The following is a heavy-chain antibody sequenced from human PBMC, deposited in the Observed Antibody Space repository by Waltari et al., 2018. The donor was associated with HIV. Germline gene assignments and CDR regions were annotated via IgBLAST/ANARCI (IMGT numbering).Heavy chain of an antibody. CDR2: IIPLSGTI. D-gene: IGHD2-2*01. V-gene: IGHV1-69*12. Sequence: QVQAVQSGAEVKKPGSSVTVSCRASGDPFGSYGISWVCQAPGQGLEWMGGIIPLSGTINYAQKFQGRLTINADGSTNTAYMELSSLKSEDTAVYYCARGTGDCSSTSCPTWGMDVWGQGTTVTVSS. CDR1: GDPFGSYG. J-gene: IGHJ6*02. CDR3: ARGTGDCSSTSCPTWGMDV.